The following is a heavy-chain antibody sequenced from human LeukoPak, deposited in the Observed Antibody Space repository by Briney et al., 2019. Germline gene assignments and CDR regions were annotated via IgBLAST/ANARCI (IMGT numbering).Heavy chain of an antibody. CDR2: IKQDGSEK. J-gene: IGHJ4*02. CDR3: AREGGEWELLRTFDY. CDR1: GFTFSRYW. V-gene: IGHV3-7*01. D-gene: IGHD1-26*01. Sequence: GGSLRLSCAASGFTFSRYWISEVGQAPGKGLEGVANIKQDGSEKYYVDSVKGRFTISRDNAKNSLYLQMNSLRAEDTAVYYCAREGGEWELLRTFDYWGQGTLVTVSS.